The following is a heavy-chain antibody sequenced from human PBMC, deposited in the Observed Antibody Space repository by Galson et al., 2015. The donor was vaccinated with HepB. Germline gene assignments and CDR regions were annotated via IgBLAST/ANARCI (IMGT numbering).Heavy chain of an antibody. J-gene: IGHJ4*02. CDR2: INQDASAK. Sequence: SLRLSCAASGFTFSSYWMYWVRQAPGKGLEWVANINQDASAKNYVDSVKGRFTISRDNVKNSLYLEMNSLRSEDTAVYYCVRHRGDSRCCDYWGQGTLVTVSS. CDR1: GFTFSSYW. D-gene: IGHD2-21*02. V-gene: IGHV3-7*01. CDR3: VRHRGDSRCCDY.